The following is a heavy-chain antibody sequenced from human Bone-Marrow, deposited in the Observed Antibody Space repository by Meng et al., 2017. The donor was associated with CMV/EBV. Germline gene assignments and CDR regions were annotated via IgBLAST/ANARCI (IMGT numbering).Heavy chain of an antibody. CDR3: ARGPTAEMGFLEWLPPDY. V-gene: IGHV1-2*02. D-gene: IGHD3-3*01. CDR1: GYTFTGYY. J-gene: IGHJ4*02. Sequence: ASVKVSCKASGYTFTGYYMNWVRQAPGQGLEWMGWINPNTGGTNYAQKFQGRVTMTRETSISTAYMEVNRLRSDDTAVYYCARGPTAEMGFLEWLPPDYWGQGTLVTVSS. CDR2: INPNTGGT.